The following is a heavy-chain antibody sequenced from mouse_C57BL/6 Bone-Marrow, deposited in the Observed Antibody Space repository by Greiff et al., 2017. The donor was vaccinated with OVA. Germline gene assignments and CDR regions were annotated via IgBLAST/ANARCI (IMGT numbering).Heavy chain of an antibody. CDR1: GYAFTNYL. D-gene: IGHD4-1*01. CDR2: INPGSGGT. J-gene: IGHJ3*01. CDR3: ARSTGTWGFAY. Sequence: QVQLQQSGAELVRPGTSVKVSCKASGYAFTNYLIEWVKQRPGQGLEWIGVINPGSGGTNYNEKFKGKATLTADKSSSTAYMQLSSLTSEDSAVYVCARSTGTWGFAYWGQGTLVTVSA. V-gene: IGHV1-54*01.